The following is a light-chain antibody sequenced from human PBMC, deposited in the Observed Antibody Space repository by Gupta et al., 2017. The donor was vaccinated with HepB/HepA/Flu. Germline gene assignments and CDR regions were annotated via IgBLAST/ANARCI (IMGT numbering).Light chain of an antibody. CDR2: KAS. CDR1: QSISDW. V-gene: IGKV1-5*03. J-gene: IGKJ4*01. Sequence: DIQMTQSPSTLSVSEGDRVTITCRASQSISDWLAWYQQRPGKAPKLLIYKASTLESGVPSRFSGSGSGTEFTLTISSLQSDDFATYYCQQYNSYPLTFGGGTKVEIK. CDR3: QQYNSYPLT.